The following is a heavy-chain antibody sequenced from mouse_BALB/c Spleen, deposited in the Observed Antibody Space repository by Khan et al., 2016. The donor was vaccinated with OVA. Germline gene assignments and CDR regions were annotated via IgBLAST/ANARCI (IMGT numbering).Heavy chain of an antibody. CDR1: GYTFTDYN. Sequence: VQLKQSGPELVKPGASVKIPCKASGYTFTDYNMYWVKQSHGKSLEWIGDIIPNNGGTIYNQKFKGKVTLTVDKSSNTAYMELRSLASEDTAVCYCARLDYDSFGYWGQGTLVTVSA. D-gene: IGHD1-1*01. V-gene: IGHV1-18*01. CDR3: ARLDYDSFGY. CDR2: IIPNNGGT. J-gene: IGHJ3*01.